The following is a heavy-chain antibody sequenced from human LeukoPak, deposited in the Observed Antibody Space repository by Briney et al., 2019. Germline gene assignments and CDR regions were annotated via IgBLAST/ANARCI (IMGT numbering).Heavy chain of an antibody. CDR2: ISFNGRKK. CDR3: ARGAEKILSFGEYPSDAFDI. D-gene: IGHD3-10*01. V-gene: IGHV3-30*03. CDR1: GFNFNNYV. Sequence: GGSLRLSCAASGFNFNNYVMHWVRQAPGKGLEWVTEISFNGRKKTYVDSVKGRFTISRDSPKNTVYLQMDSLRAEDTAVYYCARGAEKILSFGEYPSDAFDIWGQGTMVSVTS. J-gene: IGHJ3*02.